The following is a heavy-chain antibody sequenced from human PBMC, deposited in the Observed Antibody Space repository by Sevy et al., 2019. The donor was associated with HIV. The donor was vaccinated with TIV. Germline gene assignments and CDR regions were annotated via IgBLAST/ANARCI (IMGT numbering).Heavy chain of an antibody. Sequence: GGSLRLSCAASGFTFSSYGMSWVRQAPGKGLEWVSAISGSGGNTYYADSVKGRFIISRDNSRNTLYLQMNSLRAEDTAVYYCAKAPTQRHLFDYWGQGTLVTVSS. CDR1: GFTFSSYG. CDR3: AKAPTQRHLFDY. V-gene: IGHV3-23*01. CDR2: ISGSGGNT. J-gene: IGHJ4*02.